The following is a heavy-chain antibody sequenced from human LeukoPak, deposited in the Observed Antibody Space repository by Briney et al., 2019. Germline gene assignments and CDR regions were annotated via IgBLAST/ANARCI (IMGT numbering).Heavy chain of an antibody. CDR2: FSGSGGST. CDR1: GGSINNSPYS. Sequence: ETLSLTCTVSGGSINNSPYSWGWIRQPPGKGLEWVSAFSGSGGSTYYADSVKGRFTISRDNSKNTLYLQMNSLRAEDTAVYYCAKSSPPPLRYWGQGTLVTVSS. V-gene: IGHV3-23*01. J-gene: IGHJ4*02. CDR3: AKSSPPPLRY.